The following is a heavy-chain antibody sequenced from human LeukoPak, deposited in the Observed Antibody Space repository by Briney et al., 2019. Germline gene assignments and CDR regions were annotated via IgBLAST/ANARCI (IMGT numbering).Heavy chain of an antibody. CDR1: GYTFTGYY. CDR3: ARDGHTSRKAVSDLFQH. J-gene: IGHJ1*01. Sequence: ASVTVSCKASGYTFTGYYMHWVRQAPGQGLEWMGRINPNSGGTNYAQKFQGRVTMTRDTSISTAYMELSRLRSDDTAVYYCARDGHTSRKAVSDLFQHWGQGTLVTVSS. V-gene: IGHV1-2*06. D-gene: IGHD6-19*01. CDR2: INPNSGGT.